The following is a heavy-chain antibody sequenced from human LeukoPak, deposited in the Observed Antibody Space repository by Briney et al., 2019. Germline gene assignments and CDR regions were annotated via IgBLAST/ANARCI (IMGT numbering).Heavy chain of an antibody. CDR2: ISSSRSYI. D-gene: IGHD3-10*01. CDR1: GFTFSSYS. CDR3: ASCRYYYGSGSQGHEFYYYYGMDV. V-gene: IGHV3-21*01. Sequence: NSGGSLRLSCAASGFTFSSYSMNWVRQAPGKGLEWVSSISSSRSYIYYADSVKGRFTISRDNAKNSLYLQMNSLRAEDTAVYYCASCRYYYGSGSQGHEFYYYYGMDVWGQGTTVTVSS. J-gene: IGHJ6*02.